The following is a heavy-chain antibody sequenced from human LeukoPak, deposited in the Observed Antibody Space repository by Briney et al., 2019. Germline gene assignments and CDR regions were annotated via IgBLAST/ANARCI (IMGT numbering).Heavy chain of an antibody. CDR1: GYTFTGYY. J-gene: IGHJ5*02. CDR3: ARALYDFWSGYYQGAGWFDP. Sequence: ASVKVSCKASGYTFTGYYMHWVRQAPGQGLEWMGWINPNSGGTNYAQKFQGRVTMTRDTSISTAYMELSRLRSDDTAVYYCARALYDFWSGYYQGAGWFDPWGQGTLVTVSS. V-gene: IGHV1-2*02. CDR2: INPNSGGT. D-gene: IGHD3-3*01.